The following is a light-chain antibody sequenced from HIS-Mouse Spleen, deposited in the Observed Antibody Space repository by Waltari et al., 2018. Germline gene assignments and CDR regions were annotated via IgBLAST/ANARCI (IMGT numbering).Light chain of an antibody. J-gene: IGLJ1*01. CDR1: SSDVGGYNY. V-gene: IGLV2-14*01. CDR2: QVS. CDR3: SSYTSSSTF. Sequence: QSALTQPASVSGSPGQSITISCTGTSSDVGGYNYVSWYQQHPGKAPKLIIYQVSNRPSGVSNRFSGSKSGNTASLTISGLQAEDEADYYCSSYTSSSTFFGTGNKVTVL.